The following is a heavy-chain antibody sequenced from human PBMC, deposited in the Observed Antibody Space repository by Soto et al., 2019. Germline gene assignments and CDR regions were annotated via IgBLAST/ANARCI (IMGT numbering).Heavy chain of an antibody. D-gene: IGHD3-16*02. CDR2: IHNSGTT. V-gene: IGHV4-31*03. Sequence: SETLSLTCTVSGASISSGDYYWSWIRQHPGKGLEWIGYIHNSGTTYYIPPLKSRLAMTVDTSKNQLSLKLTSVTAADTDLYYCARGVTFGGVIAPRFDPWGRGTLVTVSS. J-gene: IGHJ5*02. CDR3: ARGVTFGGVIAPRFDP. CDR1: GASISSGDYY.